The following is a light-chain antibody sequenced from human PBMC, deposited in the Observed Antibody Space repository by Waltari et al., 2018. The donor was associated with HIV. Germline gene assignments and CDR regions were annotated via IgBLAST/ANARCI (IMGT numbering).Light chain of an antibody. CDR2: EVT. J-gene: IGLJ2*01. CDR1: SSDIGYFNV. V-gene: IGLV2-23*02. Sequence: QSALTQPASVSGSPGQSITISCTGTSSDIGYFNVVSWYQQRPDKAPKVLISEVTIRSSGVSNRCSGSKSGNTASLTISGLRAEDEAVYHCSSYSGTNTFLFGGGTKVTVL. CDR3: SSYSGTNTFL.